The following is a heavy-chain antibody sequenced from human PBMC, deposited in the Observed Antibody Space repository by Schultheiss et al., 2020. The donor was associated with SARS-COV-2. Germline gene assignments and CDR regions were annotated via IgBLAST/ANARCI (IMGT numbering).Heavy chain of an antibody. V-gene: IGHV4-34*01. CDR1: GGSISSYY. D-gene: IGHD1-26*01. J-gene: IGHJ1*01. Sequence: SETLSLTCTVSGGSISSYYWSWIRQPPGKGLEWSGEIKHSGSTNYNPSLKSRVTISVDTSKNQFSLKLSSVTAADTAVYYCAKDRVLLRWEQQSEYFQHWGQGTLVTVSS. CDR3: AKDRVLLRWEQQSEYFQH. CDR2: IKHSGST.